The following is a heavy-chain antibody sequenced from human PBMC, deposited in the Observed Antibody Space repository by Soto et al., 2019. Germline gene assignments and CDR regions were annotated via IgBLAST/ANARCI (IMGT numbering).Heavy chain of an antibody. CDR1: GFTFSSYA. CDR2: ISGSGGST. J-gene: IGHJ4*02. D-gene: IGHD3-9*01. CDR3: AKGLTYYDILTGQNFDY. V-gene: IGHV3-23*01. Sequence: GGSLRLSCTASGFTFSSYAMSWVRQAPGKGLEWVSAISGSGGSTYYADSVKGRFTISRDNSKNTLYLQMNSLRAEDTAVYYCAKGLTYYDILTGQNFDYWGQGTLVTGSS.